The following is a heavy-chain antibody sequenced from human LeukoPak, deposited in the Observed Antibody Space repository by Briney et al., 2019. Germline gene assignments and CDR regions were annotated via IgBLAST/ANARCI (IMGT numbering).Heavy chain of an antibody. J-gene: IGHJ3*02. CDR2: IRYDGSNK. Sequence: PGGSLRLSCAASGFTFSSYGMHWVRQAPGKGLEWVAFIRYDGSNKYYADSVKGRFTISRDNSKNTLYLQMNSLRAEDTAVYYCAKDLTPPTPHYYGSGEDSFEIWGQGAMVTVSS. V-gene: IGHV3-30*02. CDR1: GFTFSSYG. D-gene: IGHD3-10*01. CDR3: AKDLTPPTPHYYGSGEDSFEI.